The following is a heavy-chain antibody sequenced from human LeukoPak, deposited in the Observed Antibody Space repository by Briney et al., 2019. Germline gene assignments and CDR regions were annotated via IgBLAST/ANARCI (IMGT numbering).Heavy chain of an antibody. V-gene: IGHV1-69*13. Sequence: EASVKVSCAASGGTFSSYAISWVRQAPGQGLEWMGGIIPIFGTANYAQKFQGRVTITADESTSTAYMELSSLRSGDTAVYYCARLSYGDYSKTPYYFDYWGQGTLVTVSS. CDR1: GGTFSSYA. CDR2: IIPIFGTA. D-gene: IGHD4-17*01. CDR3: ARLSYGDYSKTPYYFDY. J-gene: IGHJ4*02.